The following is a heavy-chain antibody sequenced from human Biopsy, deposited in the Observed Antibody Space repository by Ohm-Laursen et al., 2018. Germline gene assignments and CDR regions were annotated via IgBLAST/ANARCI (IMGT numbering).Heavy chain of an antibody. Sequence: SLRLSCSASGFTFTRYWMSWVRQAPGKGLEWVANINQGGSEKYYVDSVKGRFTISRDNAKNSLYLQMNSLRAEDTAVYFCARALDYYDPYYYYAMDVWGQGTSVTVSS. CDR2: INQGGSEK. D-gene: IGHD3-16*01. J-gene: IGHJ6*02. CDR3: ARALDYYDPYYYYAMDV. CDR1: GFTFTRYW. V-gene: IGHV3-7*01.